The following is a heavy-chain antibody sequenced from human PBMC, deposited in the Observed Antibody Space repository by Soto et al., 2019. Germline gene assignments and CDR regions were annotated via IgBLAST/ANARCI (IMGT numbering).Heavy chain of an antibody. V-gene: IGHV1-3*04. Sequence: ASVKVSCKASGYTFTSYAMHWVRQAPGQRLRWMAWINTRHGNTKSSQKFQGRVTITRDTSASTAYMELSSLRSEDTAVYYCARGDILIDYWGQGTLVTVSS. CDR1: GYTFTSYA. D-gene: IGHD3-9*01. CDR2: INTRHGNT. J-gene: IGHJ4*02. CDR3: ARGDILIDY.